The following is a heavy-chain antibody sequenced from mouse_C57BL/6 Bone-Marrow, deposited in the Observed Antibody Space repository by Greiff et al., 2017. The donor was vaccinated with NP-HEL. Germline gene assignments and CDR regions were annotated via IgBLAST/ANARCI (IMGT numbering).Heavy chain of an antibody. V-gene: IGHV5-4*01. CDR1: GFTFSSYA. Sequence: EVKLMESGGGLVKPGGSLKLSCAASGFTFSSYAMSWVRQTPEKRLEWVATISDGGSYTYYPDNVKGRFTISRDNAKNNLYLQMSHLKSEDTAMYYCAREGIGPFFAYWGQGTLVTVSA. CDR3: AREGIGPFFAY. J-gene: IGHJ3*01. CDR2: ISDGGSYT.